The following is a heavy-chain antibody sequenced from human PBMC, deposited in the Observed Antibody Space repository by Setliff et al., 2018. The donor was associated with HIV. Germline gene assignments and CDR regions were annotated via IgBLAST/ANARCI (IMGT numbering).Heavy chain of an antibody. D-gene: IGHD2-2*01. J-gene: IGHJ1*01. CDR2: VYHTATT. CDR1: GVSVSSGGYY. CDR3: ARGESTTWDLAEYFQH. Sequence: SETLSLTCTVSGVSVSSGGYYWSWIRQHPGKGLEWIGYVYHTATTYFNPSLKSRITISVDTSKNQFSLKLGFVTAADTAVYYCARGESTTWDLAEYFQHWGHGTLVTVXS. V-gene: IGHV4-31*03.